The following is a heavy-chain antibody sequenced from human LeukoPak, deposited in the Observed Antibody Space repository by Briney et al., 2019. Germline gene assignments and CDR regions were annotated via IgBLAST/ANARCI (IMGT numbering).Heavy chain of an antibody. J-gene: IGHJ4*02. D-gene: IGHD3-16*02. Sequence: GGSLRLSCAASGFTFSSYWMSWVRQAPGKGLEWVANIKQDGSEKYYVDSVKGRFTISRDNAKNSLYLQMNSLRAEDTAVYYCARSPNLLYDYVWGSCRYRAGALDYWGQGTLVTVSS. CDR3: ARSPNLLYDYVWGSCRYRAGALDY. CDR1: GFTFSSYW. CDR2: IKQDGSEK. V-gene: IGHV3-7*01.